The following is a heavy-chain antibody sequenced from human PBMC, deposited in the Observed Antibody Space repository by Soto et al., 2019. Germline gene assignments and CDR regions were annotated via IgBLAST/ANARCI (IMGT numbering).Heavy chain of an antibody. CDR2: INHSGST. D-gene: IGHD1-1*01. J-gene: IGHJ1*01. V-gene: IGHV4-34*01. CDR1: GGSFSGYY. Sequence: SETLSLTCAVYGGSFSGYYWSWIRQPPGKGLEWIGEINHSGSTNYNPSLKSRVTISVDTSKNQFSLKLSSVTAADTAVYFCSRHRRPDSGNWYGVDSWGQGILVTVS. CDR3: SRHRRPDSGNWYGVDS.